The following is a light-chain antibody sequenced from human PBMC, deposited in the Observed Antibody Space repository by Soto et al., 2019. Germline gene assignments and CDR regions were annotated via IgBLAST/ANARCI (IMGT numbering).Light chain of an antibody. CDR3: QQGNSFPFT. Sequence: DIQMTQSPSTLSGSVGDRVTITCRASQSISSYLNWYQQKPGKAPKLLIYAASSLQSGVSSRFSGSGSGTDFTLTISSLQPEDFATYYCQQGNSFPFTFGPGTKVDIK. V-gene: IGKV1-39*01. J-gene: IGKJ3*01. CDR1: QSISSY. CDR2: AAS.